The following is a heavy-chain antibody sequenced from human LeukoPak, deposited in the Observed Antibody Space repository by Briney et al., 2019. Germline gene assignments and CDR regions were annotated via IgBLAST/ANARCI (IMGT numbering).Heavy chain of an antibody. CDR3: ARDGYYYDSSGYYSFDY. D-gene: IGHD3-22*01. CDR1: GFTVNSNY. J-gene: IGHJ4*02. V-gene: IGHV3-66*01. CDR2: IYSDGTT. Sequence: GGSLRLACAPSGFTVNSNYMGWVRQAPGKELEWISVIYSDGTTYYADSVKGRFTISRDNSKNTLYLQMNSLRAEDTAVYYCARDGYYYDSSGYYSFDYWGQGTLVTVSS.